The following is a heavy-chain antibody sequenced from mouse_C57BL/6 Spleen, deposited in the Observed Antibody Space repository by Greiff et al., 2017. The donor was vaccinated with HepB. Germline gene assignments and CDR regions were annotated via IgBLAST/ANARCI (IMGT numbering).Heavy chain of an antibody. D-gene: IGHD2-4*01. Sequence: EVKLMESGGGLVKPGGSLKLSCAASGFTFSDYGMHWVRQAPEKGLEWVAYISSGSSTIYYADTVKGRFTISRDNAKNTLFLQMTSLRSEDTAMYYCARDYYDYPYFDYWGQGTTLTVSS. CDR3: ARDYYDYPYFDY. J-gene: IGHJ2*01. CDR1: GFTFSDYG. CDR2: ISSGSSTI. V-gene: IGHV5-17*01.